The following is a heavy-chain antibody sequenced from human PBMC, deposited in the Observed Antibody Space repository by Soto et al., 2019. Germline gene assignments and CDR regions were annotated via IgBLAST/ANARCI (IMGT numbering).Heavy chain of an antibody. J-gene: IGHJ4*02. CDR3: AKTGGSYIELYYFDY. Sequence: EVQLLESGGGLVQPGGSLRLSCAASGFTFSSYAMTWVRQAPGKGLEWVSGISGSGGSTYYADSVKGRFTISRDNSKNTLYLQMNSLRAEDTAVYYCAKTGGSYIELYYFDYWGQGTLVTVSS. CDR2: ISGSGGST. CDR1: GFTFSSYA. V-gene: IGHV3-23*01. D-gene: IGHD1-26*01.